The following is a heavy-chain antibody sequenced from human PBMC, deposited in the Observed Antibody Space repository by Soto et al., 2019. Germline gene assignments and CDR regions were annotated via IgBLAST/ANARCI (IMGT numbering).Heavy chain of an antibody. CDR2: TKYMSRWNN. CDR1: GDRVSSSSVA. V-gene: IGHV6-1*01. J-gene: IGHJ4*01. CDR3: VRDHNWAFDY. Sequence: SQTLSLTCDISGDRVSSSSVAWNWIRQSPSRGLEWLGKTKYMSRWNNDYAEPVKSRITISPDTSKNQVSLQLDSVTPEDTAVYYCVRDHNWAFDYWGQGILVTVSS. D-gene: IGHD3-16*01.